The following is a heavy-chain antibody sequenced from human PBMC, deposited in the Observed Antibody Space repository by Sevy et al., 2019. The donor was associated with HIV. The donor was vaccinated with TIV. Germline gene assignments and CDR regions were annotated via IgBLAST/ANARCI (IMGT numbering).Heavy chain of an antibody. D-gene: IGHD3-22*01. Sequence: KAGASVKVSCKASGYTFTSYGISWVRQAPGQGLEWMGWISAYNGNTNYAQKLQGRVTMTTDTSTSTAYMELRSLRSDDTAVYYCARLGYYDSSGYYFYYFDYWGQGTLVTVSS. J-gene: IGHJ4*02. CDR2: ISAYNGNT. V-gene: IGHV1-18*01. CDR1: GYTFTSYG. CDR3: ARLGYYDSSGYYFYYFDY.